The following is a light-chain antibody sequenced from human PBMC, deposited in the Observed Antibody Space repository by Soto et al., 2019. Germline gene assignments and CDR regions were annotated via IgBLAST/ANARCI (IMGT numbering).Light chain of an antibody. Sequence: VLTQPPSASGTPGQRVTISCSGSSSNIGSNTVNWYQQLPGTAPKLVIYSNNQRPSGVPDRFSGSKSGTSASLAISGLQSEDEADYYCVAWDDSLNGYVVFGGGTKVTVL. CDR3: VAWDDSLNGYVV. V-gene: IGLV1-44*01. J-gene: IGLJ2*01. CDR2: SNN. CDR1: SSNIGSNT.